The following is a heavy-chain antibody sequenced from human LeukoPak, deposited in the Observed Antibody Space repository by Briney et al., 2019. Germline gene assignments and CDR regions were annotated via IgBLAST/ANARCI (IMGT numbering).Heavy chain of an antibody. J-gene: IGHJ4*02. CDR2: IYYSGST. Sequence: SETLSLTCTVSGGSISSSSYYWGWIRQPPGKGLEWIGSIYYSGSTYYNPSLKSRVTISVDTSKNQLSLKLSSVTAADTAVYYCAVDTAMVANFDYWGQGTLVTVSS. V-gene: IGHV4-39*01. CDR1: GGSISSSSYY. D-gene: IGHD5-18*01. CDR3: AVDTAMVANFDY.